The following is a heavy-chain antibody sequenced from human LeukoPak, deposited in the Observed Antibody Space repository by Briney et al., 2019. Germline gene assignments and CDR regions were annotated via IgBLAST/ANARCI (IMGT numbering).Heavy chain of an antibody. CDR1: GGSFSGYY. V-gene: IGHV4-34*01. Sequence: SETLSPTCAVYGGSFSGYYWSWIRQSPGKGLEWIGEIDHSGSTNYNPSLKSRVTISVDTSKNQFSLKLSSVTAADTAVYYCARGNVLMVYAILDYWGQGTLVTVSS. D-gene: IGHD2-8*01. CDR3: ARGNVLMVYAILDY. CDR2: IDHSGST. J-gene: IGHJ4*02.